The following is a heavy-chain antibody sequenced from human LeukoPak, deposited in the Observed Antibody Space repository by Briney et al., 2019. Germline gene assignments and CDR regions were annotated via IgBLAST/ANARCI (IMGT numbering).Heavy chain of an antibody. CDR2: IYYSGST. V-gene: IGHV4-59*01. D-gene: IGHD3-9*01. J-gene: IGHJ4*02. Sequence: SQTLSLTCTVSGGSISSYYWSWIRQPPGKGLEWIGYIYYSGSTNYNPSLKSRVTISVDTSKNQFSLKLSSVTAADTAVYYCARGARYFDWLVDYWGQGTLVTVSS. CDR3: ARGARYFDWLVDY. CDR1: GGSISSYY.